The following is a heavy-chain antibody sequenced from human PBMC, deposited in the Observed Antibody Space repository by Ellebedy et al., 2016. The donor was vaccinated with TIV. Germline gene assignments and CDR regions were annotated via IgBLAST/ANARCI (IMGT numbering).Heavy chain of an antibody. V-gene: IGHV1-2*02. D-gene: IGHD1-1*01. CDR2: IYPKTGGT. CDR3: ATAEGPNETQDV. Sequence: AASVKVSCKASGYTFTGYYMHWVRQAPGQGLEWMGWIYPKTGGTNFLQKFQGRVTMTSDTSITTAYMELTSLRSDDTAVYYCATAEGPNETQDVWGQGTTVTVSS. CDR1: GYTFTGYY. J-gene: IGHJ6*02.